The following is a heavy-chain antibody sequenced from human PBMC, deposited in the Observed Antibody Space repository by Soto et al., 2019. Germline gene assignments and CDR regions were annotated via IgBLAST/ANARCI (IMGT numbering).Heavy chain of an antibody. J-gene: IGHJ4*02. Sequence: SETLSLTSTVSGGSISSSSYYWGWIRQPPGKGRKGIGYIYYSGSTNYNPSLKSRVTISVDTSKNQFSLKLSSVTAADTAVYYCARHSSGRLHYYGSGSYYNFDYWGQGTLVTVSS. V-gene: IGHV4-61*05. CDR2: IYYSGST. D-gene: IGHD3-10*01. CDR1: GGSISSSSYY. CDR3: ARHSSGRLHYYGSGSYYNFDY.